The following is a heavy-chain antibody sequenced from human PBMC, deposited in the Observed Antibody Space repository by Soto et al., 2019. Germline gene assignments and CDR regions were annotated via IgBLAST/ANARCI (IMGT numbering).Heavy chain of an antibody. V-gene: IGHV1-18*04. CDR3: AILQVVGATYTFDY. CDR1: GYTFTSYG. D-gene: IGHD2-21*01. J-gene: IGHJ4*02. Sequence: ASVKVSCKASGYTFTSYGVSWVRQAPGQGLEWMGWINAYNGNTHYAQKFQGRVTMTTDTSTSTAYMELRSLTSDDTAVYHCAILQVVGATYTFDYWGQGTQVTVSS. CDR2: INAYNGNT.